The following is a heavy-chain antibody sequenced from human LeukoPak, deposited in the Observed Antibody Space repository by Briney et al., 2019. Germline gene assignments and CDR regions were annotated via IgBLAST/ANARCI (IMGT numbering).Heavy chain of an antibody. J-gene: IGHJ4*02. V-gene: IGHV4-61*05. CDR3: ARLRRSRLAEFDY. CDR1: GGSITISSYY. D-gene: IGHD3-3*02. Sequence: PSETLSLTCTVSGGSITISSYYWSWIRQPPGKGLEWIGYIYYSGSTNYNPSLKSRVTISVDTSKNQFSLKLSSLTAADTAVYYCARLRRSRLAEFDYWGQGTLVTVSS. CDR2: IYYSGST.